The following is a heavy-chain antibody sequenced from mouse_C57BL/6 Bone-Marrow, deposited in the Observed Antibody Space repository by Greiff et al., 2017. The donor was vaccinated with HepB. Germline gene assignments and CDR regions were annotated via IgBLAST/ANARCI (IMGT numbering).Heavy chain of an antibody. CDR2: IYPGSGST. CDR1: GYTFTSYW. J-gene: IGHJ2*01. Sequence: QVQLQQSGAELVKPGASVRMSCKASGYTFTSYWITWVKQRPGQGLEWIGDIYPGSGSTNYNEKFKSKATLTVDTSSSTAYMQLSSLTSEDSAVYYCARTGDGHYRDYWGQGTTLTVSS. CDR3: ARTGDGHYRDY. D-gene: IGHD2-3*01. V-gene: IGHV1-55*01.